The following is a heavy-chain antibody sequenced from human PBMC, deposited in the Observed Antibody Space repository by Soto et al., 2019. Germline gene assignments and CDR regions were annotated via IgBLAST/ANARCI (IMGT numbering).Heavy chain of an antibody. V-gene: IGHV4-39*02. CDR2: IYYSGST. CDR3: ARLIRRSTWYWFDP. D-gene: IGHD6-13*01. J-gene: IGHJ5*02. Sequence: SETLSLTCTVSGGSISSSSYYWGWIRQPPGKGLEWIGCIYYSGSTDYNPSLKSRATISIDTSKSHFSLKLISVTAADTAVYYCARLIRRSTWYWFDPWGQGTLVTVSS. CDR1: GGSISSSSYY.